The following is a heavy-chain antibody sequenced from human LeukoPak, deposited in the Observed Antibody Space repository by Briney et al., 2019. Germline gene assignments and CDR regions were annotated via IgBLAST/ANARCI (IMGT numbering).Heavy chain of an antibody. CDR2: ISYDGSNK. CDR1: GFTFSSYG. CDR3: AKPSGDEDYFDY. J-gene: IGHJ4*02. Sequence: GGSLRLSCAASGFTFSSYGMPWVRQAPGKGLEWVAVISYDGSNKYYADSVKGRFTISRDNSKNTLYLQMNSLRAEDTAVYYCAKPSGDEDYFDYWGQGTLVTVSS. D-gene: IGHD3-10*01. V-gene: IGHV3-30*18.